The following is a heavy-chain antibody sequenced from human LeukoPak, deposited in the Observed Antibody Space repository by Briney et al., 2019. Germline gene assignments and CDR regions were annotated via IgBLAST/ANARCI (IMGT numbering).Heavy chain of an antibody. J-gene: IGHJ4*02. D-gene: IGHD4-17*01. CDR3: AGGYGDYGMQF. Sequence: SETLSLTCTVSGGSISSYHWTLIRQPAGKGLEWIGRIYSSGSTNYNPSLKSRVTMSVDTSKNQCSLKLSSVTAADTAVYYCAGGYGDYGMQFWGQGTLVTVSS. CDR1: GGSISSYH. CDR2: IYSSGST. V-gene: IGHV4-4*07.